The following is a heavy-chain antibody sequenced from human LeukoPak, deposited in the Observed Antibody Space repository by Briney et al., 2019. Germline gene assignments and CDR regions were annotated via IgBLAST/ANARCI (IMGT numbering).Heavy chain of an antibody. J-gene: IGHJ6*03. CDR1: GYTFTTHT. D-gene: IGHD3-3*01. V-gene: IGHV1-3*03. CDR3: ARARYETRIWPKSRYDYYHYMDV. CDR2: INAGNGNT. Sequence: ASVKVSCKASGYTFTTHTIHWVRQAPGQRLEWMGWINAGNGNTKYSQGFQDRVTITRDTSASTAYMELSSLRSEDMAVYYCARARYETRIWPKSRYDYYHYMDVWGKGTTVTVSS.